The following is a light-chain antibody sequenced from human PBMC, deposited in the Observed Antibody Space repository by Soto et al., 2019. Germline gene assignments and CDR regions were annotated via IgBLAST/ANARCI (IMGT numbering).Light chain of an antibody. Sequence: DIQMSQSPSTLSASVGDGVTITCRASQTISNWLAWYQHRPGKAPRLLIYGASNLESGAPSRFSGSGSGTEFTLTISSLQPDDFATYYCQQYKTSSRVFGQGTKVDIK. CDR1: QTISNW. J-gene: IGKJ1*01. CDR2: GAS. V-gene: IGKV1-5*01. CDR3: QQYKTSSRV.